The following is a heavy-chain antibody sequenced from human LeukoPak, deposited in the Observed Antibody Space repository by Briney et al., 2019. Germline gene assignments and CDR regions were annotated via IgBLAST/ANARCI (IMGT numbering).Heavy chain of an antibody. D-gene: IGHD1-26*01. CDR3: ARDKIVGATNFDY. Sequence: GGSLRLSCAASGFTFSSYWMSWVRQAPGKGLEWVANTKQDGSERYYVDSVKGRFTISRDNAMNSLYLQMNSLRAEDTAVYYCARDKIVGATNFDYWGQGTLVTVSS. V-gene: IGHV3-7*03. CDR2: TKQDGSER. J-gene: IGHJ4*02. CDR1: GFTFSSYW.